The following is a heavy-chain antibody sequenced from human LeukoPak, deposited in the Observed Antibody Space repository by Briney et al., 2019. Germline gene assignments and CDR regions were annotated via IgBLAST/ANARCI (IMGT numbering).Heavy chain of an antibody. CDR3: AKTYFLDGSAYYYVSGNAFHI. D-gene: IGHD3-22*01. CDR2: ISGSGDNT. V-gene: IGHV3-23*01. J-gene: IGHJ3*02. Sequence: GGSLRLSRAASGFTFSSYAMGWVRQAPGKGLEWVSVISGSGDNTYYADSVKGRFTISRDNSKNTLYLQMNSLRAEDTALYFCAKTYFLDGSAYYYVSGNAFHIWGQGTMVTVSS. CDR1: GFTFSSYA.